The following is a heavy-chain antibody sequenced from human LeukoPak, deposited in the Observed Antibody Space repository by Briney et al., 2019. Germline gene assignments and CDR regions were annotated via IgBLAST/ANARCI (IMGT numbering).Heavy chain of an antibody. CDR2: IGSTSSFI. V-gene: IGHV3-21*01. D-gene: IGHD4-11*01. Sequence: PGGSLRLSCATSGFTFSSSNMNWVRQAPGKGLEWVSSIGSTSSFIYYADSVKGRFTISSDNAKSSLYLQMNNLRAEGTAVYYCVRGFPYDYSVTLGYWGQGTLVTVSS. CDR1: GFTFSSSN. J-gene: IGHJ4*02. CDR3: VRGFPYDYSVTLGY.